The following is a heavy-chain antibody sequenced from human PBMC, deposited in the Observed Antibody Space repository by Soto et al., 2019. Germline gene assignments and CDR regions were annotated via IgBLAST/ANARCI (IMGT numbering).Heavy chain of an antibody. V-gene: IGHV1-8*01. CDR2: MNPNSGNT. CDR1: RYTFTSYD. CDR3: ARVEAGTALWFDP. D-gene: IGHD6-19*01. J-gene: IGHJ5*02. Sequence: GASVKVSCKASRYTFTSYDINWVRQATGQGHERMGWMNPNSGNTGYAQKFQGRVTMTRNNSVRTAYMELSSLRSEDTAVYYCARVEAGTALWFDPWGQGTLVTVSS.